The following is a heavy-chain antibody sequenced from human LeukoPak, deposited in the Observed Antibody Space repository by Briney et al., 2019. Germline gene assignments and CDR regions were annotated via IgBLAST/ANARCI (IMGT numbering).Heavy chain of an antibody. V-gene: IGHV3-23*01. CDR1: GFTFSSYA. CDR3: AKPRVCRGGNEYYFDY. Sequence: GETLTLPCTVSGFTFSSYANSWIRHAPGKGLEWVSAISWSAGGTYYAESVKGRFTISRDNSKISLYLQMNSLRAEDTAVYYCAKPRVCRGGNEYYFDYWGQGTLVTVSS. J-gene: IGHJ4*02. CDR2: ISWSAGGT. D-gene: IGHD3-10*01.